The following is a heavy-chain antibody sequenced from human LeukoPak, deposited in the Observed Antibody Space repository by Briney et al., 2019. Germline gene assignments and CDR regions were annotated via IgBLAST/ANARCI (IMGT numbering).Heavy chain of an antibody. CDR1: GGSISSTTYY. D-gene: IGHD5-12*01. V-gene: IGHV4-39*07. J-gene: IGHJ4*02. CDR2: IYKTGST. CDR3: ARGRGYDPVVFYFDY. Sequence: SETLSLTCTVSGGSISSTTYYWAWIRQPPGKGLEWIGSIYKTGSTYYNPSLKSRVTITLDTSKNQFSLNLTSVTAADTALYYCARGRGYDPVVFYFDYWGQGNLVTVSS.